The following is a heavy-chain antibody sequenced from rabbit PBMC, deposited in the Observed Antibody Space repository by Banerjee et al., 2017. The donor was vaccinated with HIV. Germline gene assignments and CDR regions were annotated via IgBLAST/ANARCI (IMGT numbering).Heavy chain of an antibody. V-gene: IGHV1S40*01. J-gene: IGHJ4*01. CDR1: GFSFSISYY. CDR3: ARDGGGSGYDLNL. D-gene: IGHD1-1*01. Sequence: QSLEESGGDLVKPGASLTLTCTASGFSFSISYYMSWVRQAPGKGLEWIGTIYAGSSGSTDYASWAKGRFTFSKTSSTTVTLQMTSLTATDTATYFCARDGGGSGYDLNLWGQGTLVTVS. CDR2: IYAGSSGST.